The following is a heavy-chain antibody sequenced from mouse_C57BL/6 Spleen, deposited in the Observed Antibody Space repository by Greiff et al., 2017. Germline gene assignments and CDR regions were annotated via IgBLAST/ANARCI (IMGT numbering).Heavy chain of an antibody. CDR2: IDTEDGEN. J-gene: IGHJ4*01. CDR1: GFNIKDYY. D-gene: IGHD1-1*01. Sequence: EVKLMESGAELVKPGASVKLSCPASGFNIKDYYMHWVKQRTEQGLEWIGRIDTEDGENTYAPTFPGKATITADTSSNTAYLQLSSLTSEDTAVYYCARGSSYGYYSMDYWGQGTSVTVSS. V-gene: IGHV14-2*01. CDR3: ARGSSYGYYSMDY.